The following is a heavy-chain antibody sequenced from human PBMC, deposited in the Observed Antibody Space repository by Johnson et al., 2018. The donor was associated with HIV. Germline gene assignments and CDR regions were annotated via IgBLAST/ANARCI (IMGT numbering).Heavy chain of an antibody. V-gene: IGHV3-20*04. J-gene: IGHJ3*02. CDR3: ARWGRWELGDAFDI. Sequence: VQLVESGGGLVKPGGSLRLSCAASGLTFEDYGMSWVRQAPGKGLEWVSGINWNGGSTGYADSVKGRFTISRDNSKNTLYLQMNSLTAEDTAVYYCARWGRWELGDAFDIWGQGTMVTVSS. CDR2: INWNGGST. D-gene: IGHD1-26*01. CDR1: GLTFEDYG.